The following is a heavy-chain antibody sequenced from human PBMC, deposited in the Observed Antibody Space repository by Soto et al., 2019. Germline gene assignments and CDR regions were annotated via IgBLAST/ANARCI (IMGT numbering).Heavy chain of an antibody. V-gene: IGHV3-7*05. CDR2: IKYDGGEK. D-gene: IGHD3-3*01. Sequence: EVQLVESGGGLVQPGGSLRLSCAASGFTFSDYWMNWVRQAPGKGLEWVASIKYDGGEKNYVDSVKGRFTISRDNAKNSVYLQVASLRAEDTAVYYCARVGVAPGLYFDHWGQGTPVTVSS. CDR1: GFTFSDYW. CDR3: ARVGVAPGLYFDH. J-gene: IGHJ4*02.